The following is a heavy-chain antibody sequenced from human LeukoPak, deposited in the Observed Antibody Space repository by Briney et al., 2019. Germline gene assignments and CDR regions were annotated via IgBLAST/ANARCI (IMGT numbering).Heavy chain of an antibody. CDR2: IYYSGST. D-gene: IGHD3-22*01. Sequence: SETLSLTCTVSGGSISSYYWSWIRQPPGKGLEWIGSIYYSGSTYYNPSLKSRVTISVDTSKNQFSLKLSSVTAADTAVYYCARHGWDPKYYYDSSGNYMDVWGKGTTVTISS. CDR3: ARHGWDPKYYYDSSGNYMDV. CDR1: GGSISSYY. V-gene: IGHV4-59*05. J-gene: IGHJ6*03.